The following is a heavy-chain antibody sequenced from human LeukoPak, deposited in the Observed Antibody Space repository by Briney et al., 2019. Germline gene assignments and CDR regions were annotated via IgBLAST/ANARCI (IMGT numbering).Heavy chain of an antibody. D-gene: IGHD5-12*01. V-gene: IGHV3-74*01. CDR2: INRDGTTT. Sequence: GGSLRLSCTTSEFTFSGYWMHWVRQGPGKGLVWVSRINRDGTTTTYADSVQGRFTISRDNAKNTLYLQMDTLRVEDTAVYYCASSTTRGINSSYAYHMDVWGRGTTVTVSS. J-gene: IGHJ6*03. CDR1: EFTFSGYW. CDR3: ASSTTRGINSSYAYHMDV.